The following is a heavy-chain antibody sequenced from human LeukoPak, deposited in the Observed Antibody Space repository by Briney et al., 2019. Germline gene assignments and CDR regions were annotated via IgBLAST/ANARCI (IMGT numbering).Heavy chain of an antibody. J-gene: IGHJ4*02. CDR2: IYHSGST. V-gene: IGHV4-34*11. D-gene: IGHD6-25*01. CDR3: ARDLAAISSSNRQN. Sequence: SETLSLTCAVYGGSFSGYYWGWIRQPPGKGLEWIGSIYHSGSTYYNPSLKSRVTISVDTSKNQFSLKLSSVTAEDTAVYYCARDLAAISSSNRQNWGQGTLVTVSS. CDR1: GGSFSGYY.